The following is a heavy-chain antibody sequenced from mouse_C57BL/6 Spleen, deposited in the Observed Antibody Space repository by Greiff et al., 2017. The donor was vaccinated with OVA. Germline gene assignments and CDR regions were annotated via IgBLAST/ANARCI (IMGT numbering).Heavy chain of an antibody. CDR3: ARVYDYDVAMDY. CDR2: INPNNGGT. J-gene: IGHJ4*01. Sequence: VQLKESGPELVKPGASVKIPCKASGYTFTDYNMDWVKQSHGKSLEWIGDINPNNGGTIYNQKFKGKATLTVDKSSSTAYMELRRLTSEDTAVYYCARVYDYDVAMDYWGQGTSVTVSS. CDR1: GYTFTDYN. D-gene: IGHD2-4*01. V-gene: IGHV1-18*01.